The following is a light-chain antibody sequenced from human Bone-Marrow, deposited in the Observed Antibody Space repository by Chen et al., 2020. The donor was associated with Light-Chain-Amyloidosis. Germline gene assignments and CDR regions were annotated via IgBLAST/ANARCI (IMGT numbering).Light chain of an antibody. V-gene: IGKV3-20*01. CDR1: QTISSNY. Sequence: EIVLTQSPGTLSLSPGEGANLSCRASQTISSNYLTWYQQKFGQAPRLLIYGSSSRATGIPDRFTGRGSGTDFTLTINILEPEDFAMYYCQQYGTSPLTFGGGTKVEIK. CDR2: GSS. J-gene: IGKJ4*01. CDR3: QQYGTSPLT.